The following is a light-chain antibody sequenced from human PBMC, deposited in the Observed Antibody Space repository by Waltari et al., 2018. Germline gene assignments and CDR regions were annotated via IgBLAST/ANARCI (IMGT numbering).Light chain of an antibody. J-gene: IGLJ3*02. Sequence: QSVLTQAPSVSAAPGQTVPISCSGTTPNIGNNYVPWYQQLPGAAPKIVIYEDNRRPSGIPDRFSGSKSGASATLGITGLQTGDEADYYCGSWDSSLGIGVLGGGTRLTVL. CDR1: TPNIGNNY. V-gene: IGLV1-51*01. CDR3: GSWDSSLGIGV. CDR2: EDN.